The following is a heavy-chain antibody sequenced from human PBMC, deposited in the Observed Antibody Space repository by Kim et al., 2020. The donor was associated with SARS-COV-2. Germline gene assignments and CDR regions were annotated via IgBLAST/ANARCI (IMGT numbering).Heavy chain of an antibody. CDR2: ISWNSGSI. Sequence: GGSLRLSCAASGFTFGDYAMHWVRQAPGKGLEWVSGISWNSGSIGYADSVKGRFTISRDNAKNSLYLQMNSLRAEDTALYYCAKQREYSSGWYSADDYWGQGTLVTVSS. CDR3: AKQREYSSGWYSADDY. J-gene: IGHJ4*02. V-gene: IGHV3-9*01. CDR1: GFTFGDYA. D-gene: IGHD6-19*01.